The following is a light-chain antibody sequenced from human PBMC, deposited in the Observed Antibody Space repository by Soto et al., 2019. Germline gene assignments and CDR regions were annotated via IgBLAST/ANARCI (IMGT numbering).Light chain of an antibody. Sequence: EIVLTQSPGTLSLSPGERASLSCRASRSVSSRNLAGYQQKPGQAPRLLIYGAYSRATGSPDRFSGSGSGTDVPHTNSQVEPEEFAVYYCTHYDKSTPLTFGPGTKVDIK. CDR3: THYDKSTPLT. CDR2: GAY. CDR1: RSVSSRN. V-gene: IGKV3-20*01. J-gene: IGKJ3*01.